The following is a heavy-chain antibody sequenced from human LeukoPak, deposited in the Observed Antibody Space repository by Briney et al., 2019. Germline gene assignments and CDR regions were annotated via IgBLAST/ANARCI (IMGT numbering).Heavy chain of an antibody. CDR2: IYPGDSDT. V-gene: IGHV5-51*01. CDR1: GYSFTSYW. D-gene: IGHD3-3*01. Sequence: GESLKISCKGSGYSFTSYWIGWVRQMPGKGLEWMGIIYPGDSDTRYSPSFQGQVTISADKSISTAYLQWSSLKASDTAMYYCARHQLPRFFWSGYYLTDYWGQGTLVIVSS. J-gene: IGHJ4*02. CDR3: ARHQLPRFFWSGYYLTDY.